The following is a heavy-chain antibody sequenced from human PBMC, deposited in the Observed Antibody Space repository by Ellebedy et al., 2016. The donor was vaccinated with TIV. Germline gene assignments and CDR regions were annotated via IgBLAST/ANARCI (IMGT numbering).Heavy chain of an antibody. D-gene: IGHD4-17*01. CDR1: GFSFRSYW. CDR3: ARRGSYGDYAGQVNSWFDV. Sequence: PGGSLRLSCIGSGFSFRSYWMSWVRQAPGKGLEWVANLRHDGNEEYYADSVKVRFTISRDNAKNSLYLQMNGLRAEDTAVYYCARRGSYGDYAGQVNSWFDVWGQGIPVTVSP. J-gene: IGHJ5*02. V-gene: IGHV3-7*01. CDR2: LRHDGNEE.